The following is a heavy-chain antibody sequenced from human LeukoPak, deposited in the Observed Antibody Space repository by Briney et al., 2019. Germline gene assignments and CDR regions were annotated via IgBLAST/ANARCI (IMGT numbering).Heavy chain of an antibody. CDR1: GESSFSSYY. D-gene: IGHD3-22*01. J-gene: IGHJ4*02. CDR2: INHSGYT. CDR3: SRQVVGNDY. V-gene: IGHV4-34*01. Sequence: TSETLSLTCAVYGESSFSSYYWSWIRQIPGGALEWIGEINHSGYTNYNPSLKSRVTLSIDTSKNQFSLRLNSVTAADTAVYYCSRQVVGNDYWGQGTLVTVSS.